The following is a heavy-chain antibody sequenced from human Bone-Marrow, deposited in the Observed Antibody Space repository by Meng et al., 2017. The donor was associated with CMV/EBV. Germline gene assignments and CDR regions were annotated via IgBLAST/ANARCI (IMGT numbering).Heavy chain of an antibody. V-gene: IGHV1-69*10. CDR1: GGTFSSYA. D-gene: IGHD2-21*01. Sequence: SVKVSCKASGGTFSSYAISWVRQAPGQGLEWMGGIIPILGIANYAQKFQGRVTITADKSTSTAYMELSSLRSEDTAVYYCARAPYCGGDCYWDGWYFDLWGRGTLVTVSS. CDR3: ARAPYCGGDCYWDGWYFDL. CDR2: IIPILGIA. J-gene: IGHJ2*01.